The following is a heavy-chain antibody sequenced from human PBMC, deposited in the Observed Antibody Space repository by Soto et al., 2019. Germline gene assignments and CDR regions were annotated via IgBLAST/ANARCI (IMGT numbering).Heavy chain of an antibody. Sequence: QVQLVQSGAEVKKPGSSVKVSCKASGGTFSSYAISWVRQAPGQGLEWMGGIIPIFGTANYAQKFQGRVTXTXDXXTSTAYRERASLRSEDTAVYYCARAPTVSPYKFDYWGQGTLVTVSS. D-gene: IGHD1-1*01. CDR1: GGTFSSYA. CDR3: ARAPTVSPYKFDY. J-gene: IGHJ4*02. V-gene: IGHV1-69*05. CDR2: IIPIFGTA.